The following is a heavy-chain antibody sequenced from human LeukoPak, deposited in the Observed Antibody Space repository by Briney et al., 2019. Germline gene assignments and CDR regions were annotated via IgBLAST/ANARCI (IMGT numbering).Heavy chain of an antibody. V-gene: IGHV3-21*01. D-gene: IGHD3-9*01. CDR1: GFTFSSYS. CDR3: ARDTYYDILTGYYGTFDY. CDR2: ISSSSSYI. J-gene: IGHJ4*02. Sequence: GGSLRLSCAASGFTFSSYSMNWVRQAPGKGLEWVSSISSSSSYIYYADSVKGRFTISRDNAKNSLYLQMNSLSAEDTAVYYCARDTYYDILTGYYGTFDYWGQGTLVTVSS.